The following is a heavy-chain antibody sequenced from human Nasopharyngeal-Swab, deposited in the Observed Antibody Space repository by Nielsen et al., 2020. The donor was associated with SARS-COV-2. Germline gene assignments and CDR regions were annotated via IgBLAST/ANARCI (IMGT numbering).Heavy chain of an antibody. J-gene: IGHJ4*02. CDR2: IRYDGSNE. Sequence: VRQAPGKGLEWVVFIRYDGSNEYHADSVKGRFTISRDNSKNTLYLQMNSLRAEDTAVYYCAREDGSGSPFDSWGQGTLVTVSS. D-gene: IGHD2-15*01. CDR3: AREDGSGSPFDS. V-gene: IGHV3-30*02.